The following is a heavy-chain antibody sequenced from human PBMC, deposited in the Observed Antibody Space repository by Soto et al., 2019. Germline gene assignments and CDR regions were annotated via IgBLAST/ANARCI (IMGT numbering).Heavy chain of an antibody. Sequence: SVKVSCKDSGGTFSSYAISWVRQAPGQGLDCMGGVIPIFGTANYAQKFQGRVTITADEPTCTAYMELSSLRSEDTGVYYCASGYHDSSGYYLREDWFDPWGQGTPVTVSS. V-gene: IGHV1-69*13. CDR1: GGTFSSYA. J-gene: IGHJ5*02. CDR2: VIPIFGTA. CDR3: ASGYHDSSGYYLREDWFDP. D-gene: IGHD3-22*01.